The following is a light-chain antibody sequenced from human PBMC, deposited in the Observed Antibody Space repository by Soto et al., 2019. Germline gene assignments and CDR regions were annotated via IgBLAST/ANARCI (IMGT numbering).Light chain of an antibody. Sequence: QSALTQPASVSGSPEQSITISCTGTNSDVGGYDFVSWYQQHPGKAPKVIIYEVSHRPSGVSNRFSGSKTGNTASLTISGLQTEDEADYYCSSYTSTSIYVFGSGTKLTVL. CDR1: NSDVGGYDF. J-gene: IGLJ1*01. CDR2: EVS. V-gene: IGLV2-14*01. CDR3: SSYTSTSIYV.